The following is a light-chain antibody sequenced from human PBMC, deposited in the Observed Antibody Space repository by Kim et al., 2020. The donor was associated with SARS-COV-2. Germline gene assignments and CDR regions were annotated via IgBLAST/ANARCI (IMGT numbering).Light chain of an antibody. CDR2: VEGSGSY. J-gene: IGLJ3*02. CDR1: SGQRYYF. Sequence: SVKLTRTLSSGQRYYFIAWQQQQPGKAPRFLMKVEGSGSYNKGGGVPDRFSGSRSGADRYLIISNLHSEDEADYYCETWDSNIQVFGGGTQLTVL. CDR3: ETWDSNIQV. V-gene: IGLV4-60*03.